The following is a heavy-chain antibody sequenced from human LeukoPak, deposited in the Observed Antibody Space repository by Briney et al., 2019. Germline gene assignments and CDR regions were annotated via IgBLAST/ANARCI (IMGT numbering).Heavy chain of an antibody. J-gene: IGHJ6*03. CDR2: INHSGST. CDR1: GGSFSGYY. CDR3: ARSYHSWNYYIDV. Sequence: SETLSLTCAVYGGSFSGYYWSWIRQPPGKGLEWIGEINHSGSTNYNPSLKSRVTISVDTSKNQFSLKLSSVTAADTAVYYCARSYHSWNYYIDVWGKGTTVTVSS. D-gene: IGHD1-20*01. V-gene: IGHV4-34*01.